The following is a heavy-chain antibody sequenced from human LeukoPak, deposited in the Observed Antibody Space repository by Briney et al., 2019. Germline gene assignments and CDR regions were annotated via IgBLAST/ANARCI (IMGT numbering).Heavy chain of an antibody. CDR2: IYYSGST. D-gene: IGHD3-10*01. CDR3: ARATPGTMRRFDP. Sequence: PSQILSLTCTVSGGSISSGGYYWSWIRQHPGKGLEWIGYIYYSGSTYYNPSLKSRVTISVDTSKNQFSLKLSSVTAADTAVYYCARATPGTMRRFDPWGQGTLVTVSS. J-gene: IGHJ5*02. V-gene: IGHV4-31*03. CDR1: GGSISSGGYY.